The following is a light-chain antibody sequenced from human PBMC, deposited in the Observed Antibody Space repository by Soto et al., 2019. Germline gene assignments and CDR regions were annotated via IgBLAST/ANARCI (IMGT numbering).Light chain of an antibody. CDR2: EVS. CDR3: CSYAGSSTFV. CDR1: SSDVGSYNL. Sequence: QPVLTQPASVSGSPGQSITISCTGTSSDVGSYNLVSWYQQHPGKAPKLMIYEVSKRPSGVSNRFSGSKSGNTASLTISGLQAEDEADYYCCSYAGSSTFVFGGGTKVTVL. J-gene: IGLJ3*02. V-gene: IGLV2-23*02.